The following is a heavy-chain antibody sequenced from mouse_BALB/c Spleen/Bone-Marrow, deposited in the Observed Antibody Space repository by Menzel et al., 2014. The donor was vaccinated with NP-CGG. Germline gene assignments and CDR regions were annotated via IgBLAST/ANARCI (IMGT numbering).Heavy chain of an antibody. J-gene: IGHJ1*01. V-gene: IGHV1S45*01. CDR3: ARRRGSPWYFDV. CDR1: CYTFTNHH. CDR2: VNPYNDYS. Sequence: VQLKESGAELVRPGASVKIFCKAFCYTFTNHHIKWGKQRPGQGLGWIGYVNPYNDYSSYNLKFKGKATLTVDKSSSTAYMDLSSLTSEDSAVYYCARRRGSPWYFDVWGAGTTVTVSS.